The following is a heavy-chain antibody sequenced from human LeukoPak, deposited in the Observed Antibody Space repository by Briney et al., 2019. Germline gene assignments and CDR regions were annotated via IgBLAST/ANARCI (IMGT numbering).Heavy chain of an antibody. Sequence: PSQTLSLTCTVSGGSISSGSYYWSWIRQPAGKGLEWIGRMYTSGSTNYNPSLKSRVTISVDTSKNQFSLKLNSVTAADTAVYFCAERSAYESLFDYWGLGILVTVSS. D-gene: IGHD5-12*01. J-gene: IGHJ4*02. CDR1: GGSISSGSYY. CDR2: MYTSGST. CDR3: AERSAYESLFDY. V-gene: IGHV4-61*02.